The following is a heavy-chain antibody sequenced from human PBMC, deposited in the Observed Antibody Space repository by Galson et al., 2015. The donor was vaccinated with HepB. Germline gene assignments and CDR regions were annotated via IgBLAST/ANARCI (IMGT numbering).Heavy chain of an antibody. CDR2: ISSSGVRI. Sequence: SLRLSCAASGFTFSTYAMSWVRQAPGKGLEWVSVISSSGVRIDYADSVKGRFTISRDNSKNTLYLQMNSLRAEDTAMYYCAKDHRMDTYGPFDYWGQGTLVTVSS. CDR3: AKDHRMDTYGPFDY. V-gene: IGHV3-23*01. D-gene: IGHD5-18*01. J-gene: IGHJ4*02. CDR1: GFTFSTYA.